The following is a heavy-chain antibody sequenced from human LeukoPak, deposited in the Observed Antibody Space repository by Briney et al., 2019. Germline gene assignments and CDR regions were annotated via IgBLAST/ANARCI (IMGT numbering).Heavy chain of an antibody. V-gene: IGHV4-4*09. CDR3: ARSAPGDLDSSGYYY. CDR2: IYTSGST. CDR1: GGSISSYY. D-gene: IGHD3-22*01. J-gene: IGHJ4*02. Sequence: PSETLSLTCTVSGGSISSYYWSWIRQPPGKGLEWIGYIYTSGSTNYNPSLKSRVTISVDTSKNQFSLKLSSVTAADTAVYYCARSAPGDLDSSGYYYWGQGTLVTVSS.